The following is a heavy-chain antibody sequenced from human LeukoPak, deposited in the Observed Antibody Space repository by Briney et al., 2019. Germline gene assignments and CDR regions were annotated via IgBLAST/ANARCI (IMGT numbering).Heavy chain of an antibody. CDR1: GFNFSSFG. CDR2: ISFIIST. J-gene: IGHJ3*02. Sequence: PGGSLRLSCAASGFNFSSFGVNWVRQGPGKGLEWVSGISFIISTWSADSVKGRFTISRDNSKNTVYLQMNGLRDDDTAVYYCAKGTSSLNYDAFDIWGQGTLVTVSS. V-gene: IGHV3-23*01. D-gene: IGHD6-19*01. CDR3: AKGTSSLNYDAFDI.